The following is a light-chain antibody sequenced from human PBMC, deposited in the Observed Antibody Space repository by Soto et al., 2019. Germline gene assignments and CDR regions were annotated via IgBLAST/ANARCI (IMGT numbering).Light chain of an antibody. CDR2: SAS. Sequence: EIVMTQSPATLSVSPGERATLSCRSSQSVSSKLAWYQQRPGQAPRLLIYSASTGATGIPARFSGSGSGTEFTLTVSSLQSEDFAVYYCHQYNHWLTWTFGQGTKVDIK. V-gene: IGKV3-15*01. CDR3: HQYNHWLTWT. CDR1: QSVSSK. J-gene: IGKJ1*01.